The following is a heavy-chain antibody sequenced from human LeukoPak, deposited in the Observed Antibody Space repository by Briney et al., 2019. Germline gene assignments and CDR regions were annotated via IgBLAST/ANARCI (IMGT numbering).Heavy chain of an antibody. V-gene: IGHV1-2*02. CDR3: ARAIRRGGGTSCYGY. CDR1: GYTFTGYY. J-gene: IGHJ4*02. CDR2: IKANSGRT. D-gene: IGHD2-2*01. Sequence: ASVKVSCKASGYTFTGYYMHWVRQGPGQRLEWMGWIKANSGRTNYAWKFQGRVTMSRDTSISTAYMELSRLRSDDTAVYYCARAIRRGGGTSCYGYWGQGTLASVSS.